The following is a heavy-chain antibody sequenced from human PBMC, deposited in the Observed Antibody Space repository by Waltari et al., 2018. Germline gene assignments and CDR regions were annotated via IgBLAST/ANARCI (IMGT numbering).Heavy chain of an antibody. D-gene: IGHD3-3*01. CDR3: ARGRGFLESLMY. CDR2: MNPKSGNS. CDR1: GYTFASYD. Sequence: QVHLAQSGAEVRTPGASVKVSCKASGYTFASYDIHWVRQATGQGLEWMGWMNPKSGNSGYAQKFQGRVTLTRNTSITTAYMEVSSLRSEDTALYYCARGRGFLESLMYWGQGTLVTVSS. J-gene: IGHJ4*02. V-gene: IGHV1-8*03.